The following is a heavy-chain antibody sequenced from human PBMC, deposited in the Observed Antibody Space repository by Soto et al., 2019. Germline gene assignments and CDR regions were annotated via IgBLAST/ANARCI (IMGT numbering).Heavy chain of an antibody. Sequence: EVQLLESGGGLEKPGGSLSLSCLASGFTFSVFAMTWVRQAPGKGLEWVSALAPGGAATYYEDSVRGRFTISRDNSKNTLYLQLNSLRAEDTAVYYCVKDSTLTGRYQDLDSWGQGTLVTVSS. CDR1: GFTFSVFA. CDR2: LAPGGAAT. D-gene: IGHD1-26*01. V-gene: IGHV3-23*01. J-gene: IGHJ4*02. CDR3: VKDSTLTGRYQDLDS.